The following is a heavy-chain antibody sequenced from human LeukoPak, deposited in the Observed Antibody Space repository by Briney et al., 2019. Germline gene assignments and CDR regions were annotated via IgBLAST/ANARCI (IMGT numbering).Heavy chain of an antibody. J-gene: IGHJ6*03. V-gene: IGHV4-59*13. CDR3: ARSSKTYYMDV. CDR1: GGSISTYF. Sequence: SETLSLTCTVSGGSISTYFWTWIRQPPGKGLEWVGYIYYSGSTHYNSSLKSRVSISIDTSNNQFSLQLNSVTAADTAVYYCARSSKTYYMDVWGRGTTVTLSS. CDR2: IYYSGST.